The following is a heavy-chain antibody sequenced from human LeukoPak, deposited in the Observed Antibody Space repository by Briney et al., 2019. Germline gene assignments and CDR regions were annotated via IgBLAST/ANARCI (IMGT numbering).Heavy chain of an antibody. CDR2: IIPIFGTA. D-gene: IGHD3-3*01. CDR1: GGTFSSYA. Sequence: SSVKVSRKASGGTFSSYAISWVRQAPGQGLEWMGGIIPIFGTANYAQKFQGRVTITADESTSTAYMELSSLRSEDTAVYYCAMPSPRYYDFWSGYYYFDYWGQGTLVTVSS. V-gene: IGHV1-69*01. CDR3: AMPSPRYYDFWSGYYYFDY. J-gene: IGHJ4*02.